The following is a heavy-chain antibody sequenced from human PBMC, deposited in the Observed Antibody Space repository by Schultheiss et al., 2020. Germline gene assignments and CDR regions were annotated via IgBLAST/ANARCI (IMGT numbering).Heavy chain of an antibody. J-gene: IGHJ4*02. CDR3: FHRDGYKNNDY. V-gene: IGHV3-15*01. Sequence: GGSLRLSCAASGFTFSNAWMSWVRQAPGKGLEWVGRIKSKTDGGTTDYAAPVKGRFTISRDDSKNTLYLQMNSLKTEDTAVYYCFHRDGYKNNDYWGQGTLVTGSS. CDR2: IKSKTDGGTT. CDR1: GFTFSNAW. D-gene: IGHD5-24*01.